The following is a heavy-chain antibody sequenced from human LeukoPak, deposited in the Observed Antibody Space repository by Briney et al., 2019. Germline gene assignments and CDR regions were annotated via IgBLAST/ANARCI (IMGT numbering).Heavy chain of an antibody. CDR3: ARDQGSGSYFDY. CDR2: IYYSGST. J-gene: IGHJ4*02. Sequence: SETLSLTCTVSGGSISSYYWSWIRQPPGKGLEWIGYIYYSGSTNYNPSLKSRVTISVDTSKNQFSLKLSSVTAADTAVYCCARDQGSGSYFDYWGQGTLVTVSS. CDR1: GGSISSYY. D-gene: IGHD1-26*01. V-gene: IGHV4-59*01.